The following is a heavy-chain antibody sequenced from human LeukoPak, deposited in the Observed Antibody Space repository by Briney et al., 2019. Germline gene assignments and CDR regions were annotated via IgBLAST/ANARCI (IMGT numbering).Heavy chain of an antibody. CDR3: ARGRSGWYVLDY. D-gene: IGHD6-19*01. CDR2: IYSSGTT. J-gene: IGHJ4*02. V-gene: IGHV3-53*01. CDR1: GFTVSSNY. Sequence: GGSLRLSCAASGFTVSSNYMSWVRQAPGKGLEWVSVIYSSGTTYYADSVKGRFTISRDDSKNTLYLQMNSLRAEDTAVYYCARGRSGWYVLDYWGQGTLVAVSS.